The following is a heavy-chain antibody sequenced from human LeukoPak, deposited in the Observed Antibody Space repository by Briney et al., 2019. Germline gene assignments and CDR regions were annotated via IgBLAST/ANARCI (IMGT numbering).Heavy chain of an antibody. CDR2: IYYSGST. CDR3: ARGYDGSGRYGMDV. Sequence: RTSETLSLTCTVSGGSISSVDYYWSWLRQPPGKGLEWIGYIYYSGSTYYNPSLKSRVTISVDTSKNQFSLKLSSVTAADTAVYYCARGYDGSGRYGMDVWGQGTTVTVSS. CDR1: GGSISSVDYY. D-gene: IGHD3-10*01. V-gene: IGHV4-30-4*01. J-gene: IGHJ6*02.